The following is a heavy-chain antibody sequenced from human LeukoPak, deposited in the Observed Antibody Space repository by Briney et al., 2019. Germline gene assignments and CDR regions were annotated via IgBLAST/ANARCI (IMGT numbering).Heavy chain of an antibody. V-gene: IGHV3-21*01. CDR3: ASQVREYCSSTSCSDY. CDR1: GFTFSSYS. D-gene: IGHD2-2*01. Sequence: GGSLRLSCAASGFTFSSYSMNWVRQAPGKGLEWVSSISSSSSYTYYADSVKGRFTISRDNAKNSLYLQMNSLRAEDTAVYYCASQVREYCSSTSCSDYWGQGTLVTVSS. J-gene: IGHJ4*02. CDR2: ISSSSSYT.